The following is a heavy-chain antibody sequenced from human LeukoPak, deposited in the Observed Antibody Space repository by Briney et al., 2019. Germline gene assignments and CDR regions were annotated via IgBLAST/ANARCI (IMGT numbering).Heavy chain of an antibody. D-gene: IGHD6-19*01. Sequence: XGSLRLSCAASGFTFSSYTMGWVRQAPGKGLEWVSAISDDGGSTYYADSVKGRFTISRHNSKNPLYMQMNSLRPEDTAVYYCAKGSGWQTLDYWGQGTLVTVSS. J-gene: IGHJ4*02. V-gene: IGHV3-23*01. CDR3: AKGSGWQTLDY. CDR1: GFTFSSYT. CDR2: ISDDGGST.